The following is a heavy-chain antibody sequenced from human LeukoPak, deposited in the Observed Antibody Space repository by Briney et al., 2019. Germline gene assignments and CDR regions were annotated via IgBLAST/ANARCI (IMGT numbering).Heavy chain of an antibody. J-gene: IGHJ6*03. CDR1: GGSFSSGRDY. Sequence: SETLSLTCTVSGGSFSSGRDYWNWIRQPAGKGLEWIGYMFYGGSTNYNPSLKSRVTISIDTSKNQFSLKLSSVTAADTALYYCARLSGFYYYYYMDVWGIGTTVTVSS. D-gene: IGHD3-22*01. V-gene: IGHV4-61*10. CDR2: MFYGGST. CDR3: ARLSGFYYYYYMDV.